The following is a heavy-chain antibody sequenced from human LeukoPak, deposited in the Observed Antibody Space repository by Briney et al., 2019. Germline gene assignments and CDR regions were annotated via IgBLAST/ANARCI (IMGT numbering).Heavy chain of an antibody. CDR1: GGSISSSSYY. CDR2: IYYSGST. V-gene: IGHV4-39*02. Sequence: SETLSLTCTVSGGSISSSSYYWGWIRQPPGKGLEWIGSIYYSGSTYYNTSLKSRVTISVDTSKNQFSLKLNSVTAADTAVYFCARDEADWFDPWGQGTLVTVSS. J-gene: IGHJ5*02. CDR3: ARDEADWFDP.